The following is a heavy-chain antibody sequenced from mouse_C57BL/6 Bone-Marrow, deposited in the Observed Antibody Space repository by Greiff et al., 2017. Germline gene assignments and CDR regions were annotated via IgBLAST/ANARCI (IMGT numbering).Heavy chain of an antibody. CDR2: IDPSDSYT. V-gene: IGHV1-69*01. CDR3: AIRYYGSSLYYYAMDY. J-gene: IGHJ4*01. CDR1: GYTFTSYW. Sequence: VQLQQSGAELVMPGASVKLSCKASGYTFTSYWMHWVKQRPGQGLEWIGEIDPSDSYTNYNQKFKGKSTLTVDKSSSTAYMQLSSLTSEDSAVYYCAIRYYGSSLYYYAMDYWGQGTSVTVAS. D-gene: IGHD1-1*01.